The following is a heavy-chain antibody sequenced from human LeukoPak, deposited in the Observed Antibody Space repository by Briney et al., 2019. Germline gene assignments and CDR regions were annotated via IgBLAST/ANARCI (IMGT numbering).Heavy chain of an antibody. CDR2: IYYSGST. Sequence: SETLSLTCTVSGGSISSSSYYWGWIRQPPGKGLEWIGSIYYSGSTYYNPSLKSRVTISVDTSKNQFSLKLSSVTAADTAVYYCARQIVVPAAISSDASDIWGQGTMVTVSS. V-gene: IGHV4-39*01. CDR1: GGSISSSSYY. D-gene: IGHD2-2*02. J-gene: IGHJ3*02. CDR3: ARQIVVPAAISSDASDI.